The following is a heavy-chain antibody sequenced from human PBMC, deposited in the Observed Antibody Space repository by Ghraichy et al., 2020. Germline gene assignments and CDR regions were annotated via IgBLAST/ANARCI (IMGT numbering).Heavy chain of an antibody. CDR1: GGSISSYY. Sequence: SQTISLTCTVSGGSISSYYWSWIRQPPGKGLEWIGYIYYSGSTNNNPSLKSRVTISVDTSKNQFSLKLSSVTAADTAVYYCARCRNNWLGEAGYFDLWGRGTLVTVSS. J-gene: IGHJ2*01. CDR2: IYYSGST. CDR3: ARCRNNWLGEAGYFDL. V-gene: IGHV4-59*01. D-gene: IGHD3-10*01.